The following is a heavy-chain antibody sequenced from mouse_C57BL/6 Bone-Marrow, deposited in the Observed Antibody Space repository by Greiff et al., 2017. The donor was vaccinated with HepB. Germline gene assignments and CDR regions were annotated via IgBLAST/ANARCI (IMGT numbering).Heavy chain of an antibody. V-gene: IGHV1-81*01. Sequence: QVQLLQSGAELARPGASVKLSCKASGYTFTSYGISWVKQRTGQGLEWIGEIYPRSGTTYYTEKFKGKATLTADKSSSTAYMELRSLTSEDAAVYFCARRYGNYVGGGQGTLVTVSA. D-gene: IGHD2-10*02. CDR2: IYPRSGTT. J-gene: IGHJ3*01. CDR3: ARRYGNYVG. CDR1: GYTFTSYG.